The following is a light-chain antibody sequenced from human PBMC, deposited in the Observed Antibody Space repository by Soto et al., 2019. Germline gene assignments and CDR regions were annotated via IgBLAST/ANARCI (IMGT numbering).Light chain of an antibody. Sequence: EIVMTQSPATLSVSPGERATLSCRASQSVSSNLAWYQQKPGQAPRLLIYGASSRATGIPDRFSGSGSGTDFTLTISRLESEDFAVYYCQQYGSSPITFGQGTKVDIK. CDR3: QQYGSSPIT. CDR2: GAS. V-gene: IGKV3-20*01. J-gene: IGKJ1*01. CDR1: QSVSSN.